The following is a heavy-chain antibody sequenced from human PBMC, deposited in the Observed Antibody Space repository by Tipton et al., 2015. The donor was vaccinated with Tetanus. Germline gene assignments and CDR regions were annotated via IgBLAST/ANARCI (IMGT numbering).Heavy chain of an antibody. CDR1: GGSISSGGYY. V-gene: IGHV4-31*03. CDR3: ARDQARGARGWNYFDY. Sequence: TLSLTCTVSGGSISSGGYYWSWIRQHPGKGLEWIGDIYYSGSTYYNPSLKSRVTLSVDTSRNQFYLKLNSVTAADTAVYYCARDQARGARGWNYFDYLGQGTLVTVSS. D-gene: IGHD1-26*01. J-gene: IGHJ4*02. CDR2: IYYSGST.